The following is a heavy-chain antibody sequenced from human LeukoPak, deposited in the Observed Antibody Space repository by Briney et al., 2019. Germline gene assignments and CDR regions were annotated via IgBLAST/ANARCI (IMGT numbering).Heavy chain of an antibody. J-gene: IGHJ6*03. Sequence: ASVKVSCKAYGYTFTSYDINWVRQATGQGLEWMGWMNPNSGNTGYAQKFQGRVTMTRNTSISTAYMELSSLRSEDTAVYYCARADYGDYYYYYMDVWGKGTTVTVSS. CDR2: MNPNSGNT. V-gene: IGHV1-8*01. CDR3: ARADYGDYYYYYMDV. CDR1: GYTFTSYD. D-gene: IGHD4-17*01.